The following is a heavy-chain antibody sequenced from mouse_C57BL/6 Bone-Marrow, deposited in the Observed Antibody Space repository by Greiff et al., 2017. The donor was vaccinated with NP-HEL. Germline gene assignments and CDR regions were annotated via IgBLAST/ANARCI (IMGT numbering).Heavy chain of an antibody. CDR1: GYSFTGYF. V-gene: IGHV1-20*01. CDR2: INPYNGDT. J-gene: IGHJ1*03. Sequence: EVKLMESGPELVKPGDSVKISCKASGYSFTGYFMNWVMQSHGKSLEWIGRINPYNGDTFYNQKFKGKATLTVDKSSSTAHMELRSLTSEDSAVYYCARGGVFITTVVATRYFDVWGTGTTVTVSS. CDR3: ARGGVFITTVVATRYFDV. D-gene: IGHD1-1*01.